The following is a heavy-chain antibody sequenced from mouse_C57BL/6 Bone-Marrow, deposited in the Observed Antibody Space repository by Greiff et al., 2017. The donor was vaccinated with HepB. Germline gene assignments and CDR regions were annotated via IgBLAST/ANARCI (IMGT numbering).Heavy chain of an antibody. CDR1: GFTFSSYT. D-gene: IGHD3-2*02. J-gene: IGHJ3*01. CDR3: ARPHSSGSVFAY. CDR2: ISGGGGNT. Sequence: EVQRVESGGGLVKPGGSLKLSCAASGFTFSSYTMSWVRQTPEKRLEWVATISGGGGNTYYPDSVKGRFTISRDNATNTLYLQMSSLRSEDTALYCCARPHSSGSVFAYGGQGTLVTGSA. V-gene: IGHV5-9*01.